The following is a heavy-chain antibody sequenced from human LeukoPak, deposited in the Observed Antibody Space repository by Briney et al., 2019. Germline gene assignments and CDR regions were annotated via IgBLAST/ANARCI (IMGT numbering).Heavy chain of an antibody. CDR3: ATSADSSGND. J-gene: IGHJ4*02. D-gene: IGHD3-22*01. CDR2: IKGDGSYK. V-gene: IGHV3-7*03. Sequence: TGGSLRLSCAASGFTFSNYWMSWVRQAPGKGLGWVANIKGDGSYKYYVDSVKGRFTISRDNAKSSVYLQMNTLRAEDTAVYYCATSADSSGNDWGQGTLVTVSS. CDR1: GFTFSNYW.